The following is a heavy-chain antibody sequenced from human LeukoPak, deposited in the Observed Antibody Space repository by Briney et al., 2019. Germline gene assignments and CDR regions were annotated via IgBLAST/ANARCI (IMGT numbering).Heavy chain of an antibody. Sequence: PGGSLRLSCAASGFSFSSYWMNWVRQAPGKGLEWVSSISSSSSYIYYADSVKGRFTISRDNAKNTLYLQMNSLRAEDTAVYYCARSPADIVVVPANWGQGTLVTVSS. V-gene: IGHV3-21*01. CDR2: ISSSSSYI. J-gene: IGHJ4*02. CDR3: ARSPADIVVVPAN. D-gene: IGHD2-2*01. CDR1: GFSFSSYW.